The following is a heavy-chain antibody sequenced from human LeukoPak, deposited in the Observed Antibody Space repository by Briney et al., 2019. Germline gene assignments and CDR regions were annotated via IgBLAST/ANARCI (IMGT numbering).Heavy chain of an antibody. CDR2: ISSSSSTI. V-gene: IGHV3-48*01. Sequence: PGGSLRLSCAASGFTFSSYSMNWVRQAPGKGLEWVSYISSSSSTIYYADSVKGRFTISRDNAKNSLYLQMNSLRAGDTAVYYCARVVKSGPSHYFDNWGQGTLVTVSS. J-gene: IGHJ4*02. CDR3: ARVVKSGPSHYFDN. D-gene: IGHD3-3*01. CDR1: GFTFSSYS.